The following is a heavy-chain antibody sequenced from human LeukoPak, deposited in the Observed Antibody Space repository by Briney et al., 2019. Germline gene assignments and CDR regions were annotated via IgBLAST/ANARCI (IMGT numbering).Heavy chain of an antibody. CDR1: GFTFSSYA. D-gene: IGHD4-17*01. Sequence: PGESLRLSCAASGFTFSSYAMSWVRQAPGKGLEWVPAISGSGGSTYYADSVKGRFTISRDNSKNTLYLQMNSLRAEDTAVYYCAKVTSDYVYYYGMDVWGQGTTVTVSS. V-gene: IGHV3-23*01. CDR2: ISGSGGST. CDR3: AKVTSDYVYYYGMDV. J-gene: IGHJ6*02.